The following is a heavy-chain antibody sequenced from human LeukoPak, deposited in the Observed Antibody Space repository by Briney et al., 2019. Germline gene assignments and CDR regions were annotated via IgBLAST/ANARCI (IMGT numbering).Heavy chain of an antibody. V-gene: IGHV3-48*01. J-gene: IGHJ3*02. CDR2: ISSSSSTI. D-gene: IGHD1-7*01. CDR3: ACPGGLELRSHAFDI. Sequence: GGSLRLSCAASGFTFSSYSMNWVRQAPGKGLEWVSYISSSSSTIYYADSVKGRFTISRDNAKNSLYLQMNSLRAEDTAVYYCACPGGLELRSHAFDIWGQGTMVTVSS. CDR1: GFTFSSYS.